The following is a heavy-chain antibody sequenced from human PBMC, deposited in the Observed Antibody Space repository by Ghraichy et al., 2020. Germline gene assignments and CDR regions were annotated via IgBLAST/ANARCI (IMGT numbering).Heavy chain of an antibody. D-gene: IGHD4-23*01. CDR1: GFTFSGYG. Sequence: GGSLRLSCAASGFTFSGYGMHWVRQAPGKGLEWVAIIWFDGSEKYYADSVKGRSTISRDNSKNTLYLQMNSLRAEDTAVYYCARDGSYGGNTYLYYYGTDFWGQGTTVTVSS. V-gene: IGHV3-33*01. CDR3: ARDGSYGGNTYLYYYGTDF. CDR2: IWFDGSEK. J-gene: IGHJ6*02.